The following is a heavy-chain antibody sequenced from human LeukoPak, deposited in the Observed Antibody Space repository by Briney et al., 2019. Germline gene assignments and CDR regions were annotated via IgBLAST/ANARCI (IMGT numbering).Heavy chain of an antibody. D-gene: IGHD3-10*01. CDR2: ISSSGSTI. Sequence: GGSLRLSCAASVFTFSEYYMSWIRQAPGKGLEWVSYISSSGSTIYYADSVKGRFTISRDNAKNSLYLQMISLRAEDTAVYYCARTSSSNAYYYYYYMDVWGKGTTVTVSS. CDR1: VFTFSEYY. J-gene: IGHJ6*03. V-gene: IGHV3-11*01. CDR3: ARTSSSNAYYYYYYMDV.